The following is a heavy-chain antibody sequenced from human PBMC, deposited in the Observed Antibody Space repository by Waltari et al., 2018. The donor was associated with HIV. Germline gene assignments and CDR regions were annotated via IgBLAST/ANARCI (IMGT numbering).Heavy chain of an antibody. CDR3: ARGGCVNGVCYRGLLDS. J-gene: IGHJ4*02. V-gene: IGHV4-59*01. CDR2: VAYSGST. Sequence: QVQLQESGPGLVKPSGTLSLTCTVSGGSISNYWWRLIRQHPGEGLEWVGCVAYSGSTDYNPSLKSRVTISVDTSKNQFSLKLSSVTAADTAVYYCARGGCVNGVCYRGLLDSWGQGTLVTVSS. CDR1: GGSISNYW. D-gene: IGHD2-8*01.